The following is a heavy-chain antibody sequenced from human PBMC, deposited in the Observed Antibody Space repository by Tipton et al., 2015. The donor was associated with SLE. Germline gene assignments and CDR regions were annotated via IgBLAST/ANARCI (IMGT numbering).Heavy chain of an antibody. CDR2: IKQDGSEK. CDR3: ARGRPFDFWSGRDYFDY. V-gene: IGHV3-7*03. Sequence: SLRLSCAASGFTFSSYWMSWVRQAPGKGLEWVANIKQDGSEKYYVDSVKGRFTISRDNAKNSLYLQMNSLRAEDTAVYYCARGRPFDFWSGRDYFDYWGQGTLVTVSS. J-gene: IGHJ4*02. CDR1: GFTFSSYW. D-gene: IGHD3-3*01.